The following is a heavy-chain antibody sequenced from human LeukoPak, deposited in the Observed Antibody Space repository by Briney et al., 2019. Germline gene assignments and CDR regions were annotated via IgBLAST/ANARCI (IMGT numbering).Heavy chain of an antibody. CDR2: ISGSGGST. D-gene: IGHD3-3*01. CDR3: AKFKYDFWSGYYPYYFDY. CDR1: GFTFSSYS. V-gene: IGHV3-23*01. J-gene: IGHJ4*02. Sequence: GGSLRLSCAASGFTFSSYSMSWVRQAPGQGLEWVSAISGSGGSTYYADSVKGRFTISRDNSKNTLYLQMNSLRAEDTAVYYCAKFKYDFWSGYYPYYFDYWGQGTLVTVSS.